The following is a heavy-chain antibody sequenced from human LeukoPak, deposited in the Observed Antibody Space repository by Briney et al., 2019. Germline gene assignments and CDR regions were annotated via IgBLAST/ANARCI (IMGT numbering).Heavy chain of an antibody. CDR2: IDWDDDK. J-gene: IGHJ4*02. Sequence: SGPTLVNPTQTLTLSCTFSGFSPSTSGISVSWIRQPPGKALEWLARIDWDDDKYYSTSLKTRLTISKDTSKNQVVLTMTNMDPVDTATYYCARTRGYSGYDTVDYWGQGALVTVSS. D-gene: IGHD5-12*01. CDR1: GFSPSTSGIS. CDR3: ARTRGYSGYDTVDY. V-gene: IGHV2-70*11.